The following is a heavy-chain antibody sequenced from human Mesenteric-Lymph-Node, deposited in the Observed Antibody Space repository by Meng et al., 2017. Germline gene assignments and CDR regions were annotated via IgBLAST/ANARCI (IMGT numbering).Heavy chain of an antibody. Sequence: GRVVEAGGVVVQPGGSLRLSCAASGFTLISKPMHWVRQAPGKGLEWVAVISNDGSWQQYADSVKGRFTISRDNSKNTLYLQMNSLRAEDTAVYYCASGGVGPFDPWGQGTLVTVSS. CDR2: ISNDGSWQ. CDR3: ASGGVGPFDP. CDR1: GFTLISKP. D-gene: IGHD1-26*01. V-gene: IGHV3-30*07. J-gene: IGHJ5*02.